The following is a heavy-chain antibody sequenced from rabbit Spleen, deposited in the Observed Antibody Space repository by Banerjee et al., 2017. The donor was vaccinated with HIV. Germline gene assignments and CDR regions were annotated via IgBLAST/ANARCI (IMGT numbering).Heavy chain of an antibody. CDR1: GFSFSGVYY. V-gene: IGHV1S40*01. CDR2: INAVTGKP. Sequence: VESGGGLFQPGGSLALTCTASGFSFSGVYYMCWVRQAPGKGLEWIACINAVTGKPVYASWAKGRSTFSKTSSTTVTLQLSSLTAADTATYFCARDAASSFSSYGMDLWGPGTLVTVS. J-gene: IGHJ6*01. CDR3: ARDAASSFSSYGMDL. D-gene: IGHD8-1*01.